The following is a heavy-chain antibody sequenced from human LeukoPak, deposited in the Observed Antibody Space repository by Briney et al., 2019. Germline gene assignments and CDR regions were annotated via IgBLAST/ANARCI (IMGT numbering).Heavy chain of an antibody. CDR2: INPSGGST. CDR3: ARGSATSPRSAFDI. D-gene: IGHD1-26*01. V-gene: IGHV1-46*04. Sequence: ASVKVSCKASGYTFINYYMYWVRQAPGQGLEWMGIINPSGGSTSYAQKLQGRVTMTRDMSTSTVYMELSSLRSEDAAVYYCARGSATSPRSAFDIWGQGTMVTVSS. CDR1: GYTFINYY. J-gene: IGHJ3*02.